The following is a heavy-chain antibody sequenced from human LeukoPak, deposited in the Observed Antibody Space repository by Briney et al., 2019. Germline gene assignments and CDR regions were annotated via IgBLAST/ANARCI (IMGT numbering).Heavy chain of an antibody. D-gene: IGHD6-6*01. V-gene: IGHV4-61*02. CDR3: ARVPYSSSPGRYYYYMDV. CDR1: GGSISSGSYY. J-gene: IGHJ6*03. Sequence: PSETLSLTCTVSGGSISSGSYYWSWIRQPAGKGLEWIGRIYTSGSTNYNPSLKSRVTISVDTSKNQFSLKLSSVTAADRAVYYCARVPYSSSPGRYYYYMDVWGKGTTVTVSS. CDR2: IYTSGST.